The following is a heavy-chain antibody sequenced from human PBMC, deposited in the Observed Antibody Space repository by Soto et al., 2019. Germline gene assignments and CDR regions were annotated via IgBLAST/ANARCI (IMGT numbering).Heavy chain of an antibody. CDR3: VRTSAGGKYYYGMDV. J-gene: IGHJ6*01. CDR2: IYPGDSDT. Sequence: GESLKISCKASGYSFTTYWIGWVRQMPGKGMEWMGIIYPGDSDTRYSPSFQGQVTISADKSISTAYLQWSSLKASDTAMYYCVRTSAGGKYYYGMDVWGQGTTVTVSS. CDR1: GYSFTTYW. V-gene: IGHV5-51*01. D-gene: IGHD6-13*01.